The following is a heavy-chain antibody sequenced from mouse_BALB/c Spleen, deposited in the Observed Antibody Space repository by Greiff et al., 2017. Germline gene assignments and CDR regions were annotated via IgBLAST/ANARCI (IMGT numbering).Heavy chain of an antibody. V-gene: IGHV6-6*02. D-gene: IGHD1-2*01. CDR2: IRLKSNNYAT. CDR1: GFTFSNYW. Sequence: EVKLMESGGGLVQPGGSMKLSCVASGFTFSNYWMNWVRQSPEKGLEWVAEIRLKSNNYATHYAESVKGRFTISRDDSKSSVYLQMNNLRAEDTGIYYCTPLTTATSYWYFDVWGAGTTVTVSS. CDR3: TPLTTATSYWYFDV. J-gene: IGHJ1*01.